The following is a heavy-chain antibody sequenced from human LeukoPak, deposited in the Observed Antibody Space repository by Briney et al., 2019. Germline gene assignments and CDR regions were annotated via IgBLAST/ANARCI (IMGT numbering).Heavy chain of an antibody. CDR2: IYYSGST. CDR3: ARDKGQRSPEFQH. Sequence: PSETLSLTCTVSGGSISSYYWSWIRQPPGKGLEWIGYIYYSGSTNYNPSLKSRVTISVDTSKNQFSLKLSSVTAADTAVYYCARDKGQRSPEFQHWGQGTLVTVSS. CDR1: GGSISSYY. J-gene: IGHJ1*01. D-gene: IGHD5-24*01. V-gene: IGHV4-59*01.